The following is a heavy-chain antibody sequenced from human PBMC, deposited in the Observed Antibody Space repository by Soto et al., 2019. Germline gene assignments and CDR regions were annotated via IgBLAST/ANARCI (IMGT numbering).Heavy chain of an antibody. J-gene: IGHJ4*02. CDR2: ISYDGSNK. Sequence: PGESLRLSCAASGFTFSSYGMHWVRQAPGKGLEWVAVISYDGSNKYYADSVKGRFTISRDNSKNTLYLQMNSLRAEDTAVYYCARAPMVREREVDYCGQGTLVTVSS. D-gene: IGHD3-10*01. CDR3: ARAPMVREREVDY. V-gene: IGHV3-30*03. CDR1: GFTFSSYG.